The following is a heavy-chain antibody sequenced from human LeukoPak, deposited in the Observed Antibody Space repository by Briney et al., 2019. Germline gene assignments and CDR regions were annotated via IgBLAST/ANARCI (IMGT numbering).Heavy chain of an antibody. D-gene: IGHD6-19*01. Sequence: GASVTVSCKASGYNLMDHALHWVRQAPGQGLEWMGGIIPIFGTANYAQKFQGRVTITADKSTSTAYMELSSLRSEDTAVYYCAREIASGLTYFDYWGQGTLVTVSS. J-gene: IGHJ4*02. CDR3: AREIASGLTYFDY. V-gene: IGHV1-69*06. CDR2: IIPIFGTA. CDR1: GYNLMDHA.